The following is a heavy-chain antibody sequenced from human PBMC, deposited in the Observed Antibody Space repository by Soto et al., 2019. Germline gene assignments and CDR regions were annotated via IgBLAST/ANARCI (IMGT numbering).Heavy chain of an antibody. Sequence: SETLSLTCTVSGGSISIYYWSLIRQPPGKGLEWIGYIYYSGSTNYNPSLKSRVTISVDTSKNQFSLKLSSVTAADTAVYYCARSRGSGSWDGRIDYWGQGTRVTVSS. CDR1: GGSISIYY. D-gene: IGHD6-13*01. V-gene: IGHV4-59*01. CDR3: ARSRGSGSWDGRIDY. CDR2: IYYSGST. J-gene: IGHJ4*02.